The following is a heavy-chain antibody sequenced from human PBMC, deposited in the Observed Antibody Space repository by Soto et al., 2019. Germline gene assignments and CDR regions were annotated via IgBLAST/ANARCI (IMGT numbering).Heavy chain of an antibody. J-gene: IGHJ5*02. CDR1: GGTFSSYA. D-gene: IGHD2-2*02. V-gene: IGHV1-69*01. CDR2: IIPNFGTA. CDR3: ARDRAKDIVVVPAAIIGFDP. Sequence: QVQLVQSGAEVKKPGSSVKVSCKASGGTFSSYAISWVRQAPGQGLEWMGGIIPNFGTANYAQKFQGRVTITADESTSTAYMELSSLRSEDKAVYYCARDRAKDIVVVPAAIIGFDPWGQGTLVTVSS.